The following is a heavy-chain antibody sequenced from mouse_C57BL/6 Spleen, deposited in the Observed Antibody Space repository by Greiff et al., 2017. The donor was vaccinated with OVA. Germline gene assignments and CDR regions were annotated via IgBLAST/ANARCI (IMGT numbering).Heavy chain of an antibody. Sequence: VQGVESGAELARPGASVKMSCKASGYTFTSYTMHWVKQRPGQGLEWIGYINPSSGYTKYNQKFKDKATLTADKSSSTAYMQLSSLTSEDSAVYYCANYGNLYYFDYWGQGTTLTVSS. D-gene: IGHD2-1*01. CDR2: INPSSGYT. CDR3: ANYGNLYYFDY. CDR1: GYTFTSYT. V-gene: IGHV1-4*01. J-gene: IGHJ2*01.